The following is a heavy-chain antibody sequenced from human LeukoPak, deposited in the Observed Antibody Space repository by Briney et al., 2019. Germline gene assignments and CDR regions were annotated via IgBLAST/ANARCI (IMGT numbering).Heavy chain of an antibody. V-gene: IGHV4-61*02. CDR2: IYTSGST. Sequence: PSQTLSLTCTVSGGSISSGSYYWSWIRQPAGKGLGWIGRIYTSGSTNYNPSLKSRVTISVDTSKNQFSLKLSSVTAADTAVYYCARALNWNYYYYMDVWGKGTTVTVSS. CDR1: GGSISSGSYY. J-gene: IGHJ6*03. CDR3: ARALNWNYYYYMDV. D-gene: IGHD1-1*01.